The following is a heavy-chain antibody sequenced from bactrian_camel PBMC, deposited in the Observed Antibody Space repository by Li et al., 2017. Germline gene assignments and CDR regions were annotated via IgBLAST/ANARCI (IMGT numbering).Heavy chain of an antibody. D-gene: IGHD6*01. Sequence: VQLVESGGGSVQAGESLRLSCAASGFDFSVFYMSWVRQAPGNECELVSVIGGDGSTYYADPVKGRFTISQDNAKNTVYLQMSSLNPEDTAMYYCAAERGTYSSSLCIRRLRHAGRTAQGTQVTVS. J-gene: IGHJ4*01. V-gene: IGHV3S40*01. CDR2: IGGDGST. CDR1: GFDFSVFY.